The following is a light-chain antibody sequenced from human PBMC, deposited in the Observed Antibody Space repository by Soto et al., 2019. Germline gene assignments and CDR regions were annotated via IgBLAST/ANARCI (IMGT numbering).Light chain of an antibody. CDR3: QQSYRTSLT. J-gene: IGKJ1*01. V-gene: IGKV1-39*01. Sequence: DIQMTQSPSSLSASVGDRVTITCRASQSISSYLNWYQQKPGKAPKLLIYAASGLHSGVPSTFSASGSGTYFTLTISSLQPEDFATYYCQQSYRTSLTFGQGTKVEIK. CDR2: AAS. CDR1: QSISSY.